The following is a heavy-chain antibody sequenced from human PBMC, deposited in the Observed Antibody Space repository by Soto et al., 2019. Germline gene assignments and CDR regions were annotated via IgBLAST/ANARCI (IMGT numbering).Heavy chain of an antibody. J-gene: IGHJ5*02. Sequence: ASVKVSCKASGYTFTGYYVHWVRQAPGQGLEWMGWINPNSGDTYLAQRFQGRVTMNRDTSIGTAYMELSSLRSEDTAVYYCARGIAAAGTPPWFDPWGQGTLVTVSS. CDR2: INPNSGDT. CDR3: ARGIAAAGTPPWFDP. V-gene: IGHV1-2*02. D-gene: IGHD6-13*01. CDR1: GYTFTGYY.